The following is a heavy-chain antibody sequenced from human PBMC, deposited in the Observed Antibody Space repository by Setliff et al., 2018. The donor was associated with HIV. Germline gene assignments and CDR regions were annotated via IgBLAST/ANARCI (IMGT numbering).Heavy chain of an antibody. CDR3: ARSYSGPGYAYFDY. CDR2: IFYSGDT. J-gene: IGHJ4*02. D-gene: IGHD3-16*01. CDR1: GGSINSYY. V-gene: IGHV4-59*06. Sequence: SETLSLTCTVSGGSINSYYWSWIRQHPGKGLEWIGYIFYSGDTSYNPSLKSRITISIDTSKNQFSLKLRSVTAADPARYYCARSYSGPGYAYFDYWGQGTLVTFSS.